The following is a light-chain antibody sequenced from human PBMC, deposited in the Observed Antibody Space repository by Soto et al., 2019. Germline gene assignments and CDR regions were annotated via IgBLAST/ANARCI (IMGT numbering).Light chain of an antibody. CDR3: SSYTSSSTRLV. J-gene: IGLJ1*01. CDR1: SSDVGGYNY. CDR2: DVS. V-gene: IGLV2-14*01. Sequence: QSALTQPASVSGSPGQSIIISCTGTSSDVGGYNYVSWYQQHPGKAPKLMIYDVSNRPSGVSNRFSGSKSGNTASLTISGLQAEDEADYYCSSYTSSSTRLVFGTGTKVTVL.